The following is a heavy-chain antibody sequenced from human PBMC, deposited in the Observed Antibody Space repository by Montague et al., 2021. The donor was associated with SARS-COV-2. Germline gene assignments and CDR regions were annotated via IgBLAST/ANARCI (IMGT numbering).Heavy chain of an antibody. J-gene: IGHJ4*02. CDR3: ARWDPQTLTLIGLRGKSASDX. Sequence: SETWSLTCAVYGGSFSGYYWTWIRQSPGKGLEWIAEINHSGTTNYNFNPSLRSRVTISVDTSKSQFSLKLSSVTAADTGVYYCARWDPQTLTLIGLRGKSASDXWGQGTLVTVSS. V-gene: IGHV4-34*01. CDR2: INHSGTT. CDR1: GGSFSGYY. D-gene: IGHD4-23*01.